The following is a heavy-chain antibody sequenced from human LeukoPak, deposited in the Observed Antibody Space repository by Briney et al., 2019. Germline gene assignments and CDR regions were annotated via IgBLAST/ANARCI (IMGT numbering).Heavy chain of an antibody. CDR2: ISSSSSYI. Sequence: GGPLRLSXAASGFTFSSYSMNWVRQTPGKRLEWDSSISSSSSYIYYADSVKGRFTISRDNAKNSLYLQMNSLRAEDTAVYYCAREGGYSYGSQTIDYWGQGTLVTVSS. D-gene: IGHD5-18*01. CDR1: GFTFSSYS. V-gene: IGHV3-21*01. J-gene: IGHJ4*02. CDR3: AREGGYSYGSQTIDY.